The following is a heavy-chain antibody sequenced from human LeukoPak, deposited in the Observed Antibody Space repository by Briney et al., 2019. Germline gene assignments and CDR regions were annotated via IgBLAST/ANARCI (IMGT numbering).Heavy chain of an antibody. D-gene: IGHD6-13*01. CDR2: INHSGST. CDR3: ARRGSSWYKGIDP. J-gene: IGHJ5*02. V-gene: IGHV4-34*01. Sequence: SETLSLTCAVYGGSFSGYYWSWIRQPPGKGLEWIGEINHSGSTNYNPSLKSRVTISVDTSKNQFSLKLSSVTAADTAVYYCARRGSSWYKGIDPWGQGTLVTVSS. CDR1: GGSFSGYY.